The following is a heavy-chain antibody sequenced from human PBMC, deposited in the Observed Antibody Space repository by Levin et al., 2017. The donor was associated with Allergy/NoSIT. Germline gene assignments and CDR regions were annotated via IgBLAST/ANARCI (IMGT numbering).Heavy chain of an antibody. CDR1: GFTFSSYA. V-gene: IGHV3-23*01. Sequence: GGSLRLSCAASGFTFSSYAMTWVRQAPGKGLEWVSAISGSGGSPYYADSVKGRFTISRDNSKNTLYLQVNSLRAEDTAVYYCAKSYSNHGYDYYGMDVWGQGTTVTVSS. D-gene: IGHD4-11*01. CDR3: AKSYSNHGYDYYGMDV. CDR2: ISGSGGSP. J-gene: IGHJ6*02.